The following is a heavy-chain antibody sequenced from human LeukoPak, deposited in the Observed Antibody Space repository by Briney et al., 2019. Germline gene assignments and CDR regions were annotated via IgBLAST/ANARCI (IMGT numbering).Heavy chain of an antibody. Sequence: SESLSLTCAVYGGSFTIYSWTWIRQPPGKSLEWLWEIGPSGNTQYNPSLKSRVTISLDASKSQFYLKLNSVTAADTAVYYCARRVRSADYRLDYWGQGTLVTVSS. CDR3: ARRVRSADYRLDY. J-gene: IGHJ4*02. D-gene: IGHD4-11*01. CDR2: IGPSGNT. CDR1: GGSFTIYS. V-gene: IGHV4-34*01.